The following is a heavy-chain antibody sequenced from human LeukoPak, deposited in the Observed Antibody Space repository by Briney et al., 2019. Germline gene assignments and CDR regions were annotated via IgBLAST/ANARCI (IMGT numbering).Heavy chain of an antibody. J-gene: IGHJ3*02. D-gene: IGHD6-13*01. CDR1: GFSFDDYA. V-gene: IGHV3-9*01. CDR3: AKDWYSSSLLAFDI. CDR2: ISWNSGSI. Sequence: PGGSLRLSCAASGFSFDDYAMHWVRQAPGKGLEWVSGISWNSGSIGYADSVKGRFTISRDNAKHSLYLQMNSLRAEDTALYYCAKDWYSSSLLAFDIWGQGTMVTVSS.